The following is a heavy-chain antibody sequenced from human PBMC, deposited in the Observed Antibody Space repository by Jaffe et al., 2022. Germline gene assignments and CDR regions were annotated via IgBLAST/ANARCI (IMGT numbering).Heavy chain of an antibody. CDR1: GGTFSSYT. CDR3: ASLGGDIVATLTTNGPRIDY. CDR2: IIPILGIA. J-gene: IGHJ4*02. V-gene: IGHV1-69*02. Sequence: QVQLVQSGAEVKKPGSSVKVSCKASGGTFSSYTISWVRQAPGQGLEWMGRIIPILGIANYAQKFQGRVTITADKSTSTAYMELSSLRSEDTAVYYCASLGGDIVATLTTNGPRIDYWGQGTLVTVSS. D-gene: IGHD5-12*01.